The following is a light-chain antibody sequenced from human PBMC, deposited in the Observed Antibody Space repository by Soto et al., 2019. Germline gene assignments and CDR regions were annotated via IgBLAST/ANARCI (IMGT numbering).Light chain of an antibody. CDR3: QQYGRWWT. CDR1: QSVSSSY. Sequence: EIVLTQSPGTLSVSPGERATLSCRASQSVSSSYLAWYQQKPGQAPRLLIYGASSRATGIPDRFSGSGSGTDFTLTISRLEPEDFAVYYCQQYGRWWTFGQGTKVEIK. V-gene: IGKV3-20*01. J-gene: IGKJ1*01. CDR2: GAS.